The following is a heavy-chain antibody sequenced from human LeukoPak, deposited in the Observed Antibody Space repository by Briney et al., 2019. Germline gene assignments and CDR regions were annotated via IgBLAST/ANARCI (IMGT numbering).Heavy chain of an antibody. CDR3: AKGYDSSGYDAFDI. CDR1: GFTFDDYA. D-gene: IGHD3-22*01. V-gene: IGHV3-9*03. J-gene: IGHJ3*02. CDR2: ISWNSGSI. Sequence: PGGSLRLSCAASGFTFDDYAMHWVRQAPGKGLEWVSGISWNSGSIGYADSVKGRFTISRDNAKNSLYLQMNSLRAEDMALYYCAKGYDSSGYDAFDIWGQGTMVTVSS.